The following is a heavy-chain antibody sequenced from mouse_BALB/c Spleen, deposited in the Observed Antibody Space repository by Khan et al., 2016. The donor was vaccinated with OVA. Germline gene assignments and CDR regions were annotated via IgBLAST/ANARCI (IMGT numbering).Heavy chain of an antibody. D-gene: IGHD1-1*01. CDR3: ARTLYGSGYDYAMDY. Sequence: DDFKGRFAFSLETSANTAYLQLNNLKNEDTATYFCARTLYGSGYDYAMDYWGQGTSVTVSS. V-gene: IGHV9-3*01. J-gene: IGHJ4*01.